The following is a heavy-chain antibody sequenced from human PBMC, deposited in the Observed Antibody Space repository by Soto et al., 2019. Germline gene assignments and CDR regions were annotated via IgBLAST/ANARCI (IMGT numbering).Heavy chain of an antibody. V-gene: IGHV3-21*01. D-gene: IGHD2-15*01. CDR2: ISSSSSYI. CDR3: ASTVVEGKSDY. CDR1: GXTFSSDR. Sequence: GSLRLSCASSGXTFSSDRMNWVRQAPGKGLELVSSISSSSSYIYYAESVKGRFTISRENAKNSLYLQMNILRAEDTAVYYCASTVVEGKSDYWGQGTLAPVSS. J-gene: IGHJ4*02.